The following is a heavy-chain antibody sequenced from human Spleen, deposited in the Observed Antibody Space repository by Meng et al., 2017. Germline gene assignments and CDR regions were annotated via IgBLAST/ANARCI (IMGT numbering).Heavy chain of an antibody. V-gene: IGHV3-15*01. CDR1: GFYFSNAW. J-gene: IGHJ4*02. D-gene: IGHD3-9*01. CDR2: ITSNTDGGTA. CDR3: TCDDKAVSDY. Sequence: GESLKISCAASGFYFSNAWMRGVRHAPGKGLEWVGRITSNTDGGTAEYAAPVTGRFTISRDDSKSTLYLQMSGLRIDDTGVSYCTCDDKAVSDYWGQGTLVTVSS.